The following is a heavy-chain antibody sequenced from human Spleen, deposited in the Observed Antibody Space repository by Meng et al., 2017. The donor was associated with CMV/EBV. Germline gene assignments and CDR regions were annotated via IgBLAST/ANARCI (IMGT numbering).Heavy chain of an antibody. CDR1: GYSISSGYY. CDR3: ARVRGPGLDV. V-gene: IGHV4-38-2*02. J-gene: IGHJ6*02. CDR2: IYHSGST. Sequence: ETLSLTCTVSGYSISSGYYWGWIRQPPGKGLEWIGNIYHSGSTYYSPSLKSRVTILVDTSKNQFSLKLRSVTAADTAVYYCARVRGPGLDVWGRGTTVTVSS.